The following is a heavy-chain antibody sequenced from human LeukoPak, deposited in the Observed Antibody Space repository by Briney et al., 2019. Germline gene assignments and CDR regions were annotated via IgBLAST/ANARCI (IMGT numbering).Heavy chain of an antibody. CDR2: ISGSGGST. CDR3: AKGREMATPYGMDV. D-gene: IGHD5-24*01. V-gene: IGHV3-23*01. CDR1: GFTFSSYA. Sequence: AGGSLRLSCAASGFTFSSYAMNWVRQAPGKGLEWVSSISGSGGSTYNAGSVKGRFTISRDNSKNTLYLQMNSLRAEDTAVYYCAKGREMATPYGMDVWGQGTTVTVSS. J-gene: IGHJ6*02.